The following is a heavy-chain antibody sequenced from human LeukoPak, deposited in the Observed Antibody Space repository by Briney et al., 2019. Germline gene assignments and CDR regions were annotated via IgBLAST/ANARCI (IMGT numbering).Heavy chain of an antibody. D-gene: IGHD3-22*01. J-gene: IGHJ4*02. CDR3: ALNYYDSSGYYYDDDY. Sequence: SETLSLTCAAYGGSFSGYYWSWIRQPPGKGLEWIGEINHSGSTNYNPSLKSRVTISVDTSKNQFSLKLSSVTAADTAVYYCALNYYDSSGYYYDDDYWGQGTLVTVSS. V-gene: IGHV4-34*01. CDR1: GGSFSGYY. CDR2: INHSGST.